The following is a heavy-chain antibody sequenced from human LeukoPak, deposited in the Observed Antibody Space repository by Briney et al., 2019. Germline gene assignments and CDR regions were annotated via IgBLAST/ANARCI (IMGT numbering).Heavy chain of an antibody. Sequence: PSETLSLTCAVSGGSISSYFWSWIRKPPGTGLEWLGYIYYTGSTNYNPSLKSRLPISIETSENQFSLKVSSGTAADTAVYYCARHHPGQSGSFDIWGQGTMVTVSS. V-gene: IGHV4-59*08. CDR2: IYYTGST. J-gene: IGHJ3*02. D-gene: IGHD3-10*01. CDR1: GGSISSYF. CDR3: ARHHPGQSGSFDI.